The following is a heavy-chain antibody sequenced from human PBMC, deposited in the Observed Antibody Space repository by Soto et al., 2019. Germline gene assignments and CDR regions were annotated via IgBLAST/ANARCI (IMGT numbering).Heavy chain of an antibody. Sequence: SETLSLTXAVSGGSISSSNWWSWVRQPPGKGLEWIGEIYHSGSTNYNPSLKSRVTISVDKSKNQFSLKLSSVTAADTAVYYCPRGRRVRGVDYYYGMDVWGQGTTVTVSS. CDR2: IYHSGST. V-gene: IGHV4-4*02. CDR3: PRGRRVRGVDYYYGMDV. D-gene: IGHD3-10*01. CDR1: GGSISSSNW. J-gene: IGHJ6*02.